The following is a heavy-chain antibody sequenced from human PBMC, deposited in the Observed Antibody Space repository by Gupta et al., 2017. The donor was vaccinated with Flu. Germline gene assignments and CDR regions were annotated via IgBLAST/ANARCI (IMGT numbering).Heavy chain of an antibody. CDR3: ALGRRGYSYTYYYYMDV. V-gene: IGHV1-69*06. CDR2: IIPILGTA. D-gene: IGHD5-18*01. J-gene: IGHJ6*03. Sequence: GQGLGWMGGIIPILGTANYAQKCQGRVTITADKSTSTAYMELSSLRSEDTAVYYCALGRRGYSYTYYYYMDVWGKGTTVTVSS.